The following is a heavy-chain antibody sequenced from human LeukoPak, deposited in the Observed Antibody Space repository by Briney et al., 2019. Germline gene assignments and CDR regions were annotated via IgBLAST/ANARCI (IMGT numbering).Heavy chain of an antibody. CDR1: GFSISSGYY. D-gene: IGHD6-19*01. Sequence: SETLSLTCTVSGFSISSGYYWGWIRQPPGKGLEWIANIYHSGSTFYNPSLKSRVTISVDTSKNQFSLTLNSVTAADTAIYYCARQRHSSGRRFDYWGQGTLVTVSS. CDR3: ARQRHSSGRRFDY. CDR2: IYHSGST. J-gene: IGHJ4*02. V-gene: IGHV4-38-2*02.